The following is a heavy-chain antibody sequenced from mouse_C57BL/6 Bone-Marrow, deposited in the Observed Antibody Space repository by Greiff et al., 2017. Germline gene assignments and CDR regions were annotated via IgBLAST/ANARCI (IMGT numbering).Heavy chain of an antibody. CDR3: TRITTVVATRY. CDR2: IRNKANNHAT. Sequence: EVQLVESGGGLVQPGGSMKLSCAASGFTFSDAWMDWVRQSPEKGLEWVAEIRNKANNHATYYAESVKGRFTISRDDSKSSVYLQMNSLRAEDTGIYYCTRITTVVATRYWGQGTTLTVSS. J-gene: IGHJ2*01. D-gene: IGHD1-1*01. V-gene: IGHV6-6*01. CDR1: GFTFSDAW.